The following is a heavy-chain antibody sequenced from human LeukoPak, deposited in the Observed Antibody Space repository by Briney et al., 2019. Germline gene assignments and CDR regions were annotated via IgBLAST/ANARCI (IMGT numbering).Heavy chain of an antibody. D-gene: IGHD6-19*01. J-gene: IGHJ4*02. V-gene: IGHV4-59*01. CDR2: IYYTGST. CDR1: GGSISSYY. Sequence: SETLSLTCTVSGGSISSYYWSWIRQPPGKGLEWIGYIYYTGSTNYNPSLKSRVTISVDTSKNQFSLKLSSVTAADTAVYYCARDLIGRSGWYDAGYWGQGTLVTVSS. CDR3: ARDLIGRSGWYDAGY.